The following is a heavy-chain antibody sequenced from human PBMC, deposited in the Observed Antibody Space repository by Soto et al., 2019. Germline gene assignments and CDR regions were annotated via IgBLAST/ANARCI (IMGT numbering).Heavy chain of an antibody. J-gene: IGHJ4*02. Sequence: QVQLVESGGGVVQPGRSLRLSCAASGFTFSSYGMHWVRQAPGKGLEWVAVISYDGSNKYYADSVKGRFTISRDNSKNTLYLQINSLRAEDTAVYYCAAGASYFDYWGQGTLVTVSS. V-gene: IGHV3-30*03. D-gene: IGHD1-26*01. CDR2: ISYDGSNK. CDR1: GFTFSSYG. CDR3: AAGASYFDY.